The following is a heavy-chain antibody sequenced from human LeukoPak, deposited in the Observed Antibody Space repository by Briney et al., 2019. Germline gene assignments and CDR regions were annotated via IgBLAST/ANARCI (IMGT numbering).Heavy chain of an antibody. Sequence: ASVKVSCKASGYTFTGYYMHWVRQAPGQGLEWMGWINPSSGGTNYAQKFQGRVTMTGDTSISTAYMELSRLRSDDTAVYYCAVLDSSSWYYFDYWGQGTLVTVSS. CDR3: AVLDSSSWYYFDY. D-gene: IGHD6-13*01. CDR1: GYTFTGYY. J-gene: IGHJ4*02. V-gene: IGHV1-2*02. CDR2: INPSSGGT.